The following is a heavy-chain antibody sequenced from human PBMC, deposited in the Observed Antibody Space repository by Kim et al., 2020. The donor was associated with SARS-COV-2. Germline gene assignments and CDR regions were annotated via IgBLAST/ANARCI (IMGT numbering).Heavy chain of an antibody. J-gene: IGHJ4*02. D-gene: IGHD3-10*01. Sequence: YSDSLHGLFTIARDNDKNALYVQMNSLRAEDTAVYYWAREGGSGSYSFDYWGQGALVTVSS. CDR3: AREGGSGSYSFDY. V-gene: IGHV3-48*03.